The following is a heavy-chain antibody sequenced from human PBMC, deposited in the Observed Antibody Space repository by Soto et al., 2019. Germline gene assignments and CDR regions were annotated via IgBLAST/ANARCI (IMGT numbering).Heavy chain of an antibody. CDR2: SYDSGST. CDR1: GDSISSVNYF. V-gene: IGHV4-30-4*08. Sequence: SETLSLTCTVLGDSISSVNYFCSWICKRPGKGLEWIGYSYDSGSTYYNTSLKSRVTISVDTSKNQFSLKLSSVTAADTAVYYCAREPSPGFAFSWFDPWGQGTRVTVSS. J-gene: IGHJ5*02. CDR3: AREPSPGFAFSWFDP. D-gene: IGHD3-10*01.